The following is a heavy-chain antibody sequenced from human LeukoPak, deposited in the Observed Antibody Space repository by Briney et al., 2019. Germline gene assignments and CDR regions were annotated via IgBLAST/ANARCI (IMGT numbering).Heavy chain of an antibody. CDR2: INDSGNT. V-gene: IGHV4-34*01. J-gene: IGHJ4*02. CDR3: ARGLGDSGYDFLVY. Sequence: PSETLSLTCAVYGGSFSGYYWNWIRQPPGKGLEWVGEINDSGNTNYNPSLKSRVTLSVDKTKNQFSLKLSNVTAADSAIYYCARGLGDSGYDFLVYWGQGSLVTVSS. CDR1: GGSFSGYY. D-gene: IGHD5-12*01.